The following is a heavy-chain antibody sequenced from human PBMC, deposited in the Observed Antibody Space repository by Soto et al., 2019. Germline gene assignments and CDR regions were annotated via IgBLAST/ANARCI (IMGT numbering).Heavy chain of an antibody. D-gene: IGHD5-18*01. Sequence: GGSLRLSCAASGFTFSSYSMNWVRQAPGKGLEWVSYISSSSSTIYYADSVKGRFTISRDNAKNSLYLQMNSLRDEDTAVYYCARDPLYSYGYLYFDPWGQGTLVTVSS. V-gene: IGHV3-48*02. J-gene: IGHJ4*02. CDR1: GFTFSSYS. CDR2: ISSSSSTI. CDR3: ARDPLYSYGYLYFDP.